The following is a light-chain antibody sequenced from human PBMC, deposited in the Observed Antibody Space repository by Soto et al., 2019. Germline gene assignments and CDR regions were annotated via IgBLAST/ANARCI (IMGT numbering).Light chain of an antibody. V-gene: IGLV2-18*02. J-gene: IGLJ1*01. CDR1: STDFVSYSR. CDR2: EVS. CDR3: SSYSSSSTPSYV. Sequence: QSALTQPPSVSGSPGQSVTISCTGTSTDFVSYSRVSWYQQPPGTAPQLMIYEVSKRPSGVPDRFSGSTSGNTASLTISGLQAADEADYYCSSYSSSSTPSYVFGTGTKVTV.